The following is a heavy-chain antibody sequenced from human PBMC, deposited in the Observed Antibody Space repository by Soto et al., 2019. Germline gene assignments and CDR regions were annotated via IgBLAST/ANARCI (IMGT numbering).Heavy chain of an antibody. J-gene: IGHJ3*02. D-gene: IGHD6-13*01. CDR2: IVPIFRTA. CDR3: ARETSAPGTFREDASDI. V-gene: IGHV1-69*12. CDR1: GDTFSNYV. Sequence: QVQLVQSGAEVKKPGSSVKVACKVSGDTFSNYVINWVRQAPGQGLEWMGAIVPIFRTANYAQKFQGRVTITADEFTITAYMELSGPRSDDTATYYCARETSAPGTFREDASDIWGQGTLVTVSS.